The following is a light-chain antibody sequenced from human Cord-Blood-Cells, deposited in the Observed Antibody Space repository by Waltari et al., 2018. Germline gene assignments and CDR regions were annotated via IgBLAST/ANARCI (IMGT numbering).Light chain of an antibody. V-gene: IGLV1-40*01. CDR1: SSNIGAGYH. CDR3: QSYDSSLSLYV. CDR2: GNS. Sequence: QSVPTPPPPVPAAPGQRVTISCTRSSSNIGAGYHVHWYQQLPGTAPKLLIYGNSNRPSGVPDRFSGSKSGTSASLAITGLQAEDEADYYCQSYDSSLSLYVFGTGTKVTVL. J-gene: IGLJ1*01.